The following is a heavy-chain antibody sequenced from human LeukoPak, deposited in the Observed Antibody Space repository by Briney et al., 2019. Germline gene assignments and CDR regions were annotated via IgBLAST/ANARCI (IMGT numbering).Heavy chain of an antibody. Sequence: ASVKVSCKASGYTFTGYYMHWVRQAPGQGLEWMGWINPNSGGTNYAQKFQGRVTMTRNTSISTAYMELSSLRSEDTAVYYCARPLSSSWYPGFDYWGQGTLITLSS. CDR3: ARPLSSSWYPGFDY. CDR1: GYTFTGYY. CDR2: INPNSGGT. D-gene: IGHD6-13*01. J-gene: IGHJ4*02. V-gene: IGHV1-2*02.